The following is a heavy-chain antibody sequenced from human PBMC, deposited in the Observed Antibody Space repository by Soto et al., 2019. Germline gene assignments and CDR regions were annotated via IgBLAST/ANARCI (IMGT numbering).Heavy chain of an antibody. CDR2: ISYDGSNK. V-gene: IGHV3-30*18. CDR1: GFTFSSYG. J-gene: IGHJ6*02. D-gene: IGHD2-21*02. CDR3: AKDYCGGDCYLPYYYGMDV. Sequence: GGSLRLSCAASGFTFSSYGMHWVRQAPGKGLEWVAVISYDGSNKYYADSVKGRFTISRDNSKNTLYPQMNSLRAEDTAVYYCAKDYCGGDCYLPYYYGMDVWGQGTTVTVSS.